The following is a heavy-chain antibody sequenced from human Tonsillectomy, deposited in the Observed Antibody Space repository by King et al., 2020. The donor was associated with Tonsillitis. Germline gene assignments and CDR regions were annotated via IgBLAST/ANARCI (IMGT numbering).Heavy chain of an antibody. CDR1: GFTFSSYG. CDR3: AKDRAGRDFWSGSNKYHYYYDGMDV. V-gene: IGHV3-30*18. Sequence: VQLVESGGGVVQPGRSLRLSCAASGFTFSSYGMHWVRQAPGKGLEWVAVISYDGSNKYYADSVKGRFTISRDNSKNTLYLQMNSLRAEDTAVYYCAKDRAGRDFWSGSNKYHYYYDGMDVWGEGTTVTVSS. D-gene: IGHD3-3*01. CDR2: ISYDGSNK. J-gene: IGHJ6*04.